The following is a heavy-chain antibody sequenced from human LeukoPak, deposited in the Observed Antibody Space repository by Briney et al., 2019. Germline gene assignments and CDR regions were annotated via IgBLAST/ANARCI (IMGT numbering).Heavy chain of an antibody. D-gene: IGHD6-19*01. V-gene: IGHV3-66*04. CDR3: ARLSSGPLDY. J-gene: IGHJ4*02. CDR2: IYSGGST. Sequence: GGSLRLSCVASGFTFSNYWMHWVRQAPGKGLEWVSVIYSGGSTYYADSVKGRFTISRDNSKNTLYLQMNSLRAEDTAVYYCARLSSGPLDYWGQGTLVTVSS. CDR1: GFTFSNYW.